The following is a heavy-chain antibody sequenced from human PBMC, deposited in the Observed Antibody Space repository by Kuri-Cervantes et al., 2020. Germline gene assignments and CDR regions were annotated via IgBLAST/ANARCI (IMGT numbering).Heavy chain of an antibody. CDR2: MNPNSGNT. CDR1: GYTFTSYD. J-gene: IGHJ6*02. CDR3: ASRDQAAEYLRYGMDV. Sequence: ASVKVSCKASGYTFTSYDINWVRQATGQGLEWLGWMNPNSGNTGYAQKFQGRVTITADESTSTAYMELSSLRSEDTAVYYCASRDQAAEYLRYGMDVWGQGTTVTVSS. D-gene: IGHD6-13*01. V-gene: IGHV1-8*01.